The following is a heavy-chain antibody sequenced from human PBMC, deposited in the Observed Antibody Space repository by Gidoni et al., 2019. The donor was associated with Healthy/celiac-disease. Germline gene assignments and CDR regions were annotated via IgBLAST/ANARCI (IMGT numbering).Heavy chain of an antibody. CDR2: ISGSGGST. D-gene: IGHD2-21*01. Sequence: EVQLLASGGGLVQTGGSLRLSCAASVFSFSRDAMRWVRQAPEKGLEGVSAISGSGGSTYYADAVKGRFTISRDNSKNTLYLQMNSLRAEDTAVYYCAKVWAYCGGDCYLGVGAFDIWGQGTMVTVSS. CDR3: AKVWAYCGGDCYLGVGAFDI. V-gene: IGHV3-23*01. CDR1: VFSFSRDA. J-gene: IGHJ3*02.